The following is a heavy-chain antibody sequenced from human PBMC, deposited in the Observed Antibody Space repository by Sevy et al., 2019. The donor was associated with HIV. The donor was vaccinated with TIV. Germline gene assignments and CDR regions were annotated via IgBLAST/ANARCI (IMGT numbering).Heavy chain of an antibody. CDR3: SNGGGGSDWGGFDY. V-gene: IGHV3-30*03. CDR1: GFTFSDYG. D-gene: IGHD1-26*01. Sequence: GGSLRLSCEVSGFTFSDYGMHWVRQAPGKGLEWLAVISYDGSDIYYPDSVEGRFTVSRDNSKNTLYLQMNSLRPEETAVYYCSNGGGGSDWGGFDYWGQGTLVTVSS. J-gene: IGHJ4*02. CDR2: ISYDGSDI.